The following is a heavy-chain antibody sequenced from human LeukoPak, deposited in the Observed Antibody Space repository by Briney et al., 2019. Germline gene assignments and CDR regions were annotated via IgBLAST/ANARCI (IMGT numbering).Heavy chain of an antibody. CDR2: IIPIFGTA. J-gene: IGHJ4*02. CDR1: GGTFSSYA. Sequence: ASVKVSCKASGGTFSSYAISWVRQAPGQGLEWMGGIIPIFGTANYAQKFQGRVTITADKSTSTAYMELSSLRSEDTAVYYCPLHRHREYYDILTGYYDLDYWGQGTLVTVSS. CDR3: PLHRHREYYDILTGYYDLDY. D-gene: IGHD3-9*01. V-gene: IGHV1-69*06.